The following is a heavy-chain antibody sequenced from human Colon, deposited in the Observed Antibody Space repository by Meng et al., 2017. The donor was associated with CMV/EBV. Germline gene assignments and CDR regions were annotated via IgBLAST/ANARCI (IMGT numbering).Heavy chain of an antibody. CDR3: ARVDEYSSSWGSDY. CDR2: VRAVERYS. D-gene: IGHD6-6*01. Sequence: RLGRDRAEVKRPGAAVKVSCQTSVHGFALYGFGLVVQTPGKGLEWLGWVRAVERYSIYEQRREGRVTMTGDTSMSKAYMDLRSLRSDDTAVYYCARVDEYSSSWGSDYWGQGTLVTVSS. V-gene: IGHV1-18*01. CDR1: VHGFALYG. J-gene: IGHJ4*02.